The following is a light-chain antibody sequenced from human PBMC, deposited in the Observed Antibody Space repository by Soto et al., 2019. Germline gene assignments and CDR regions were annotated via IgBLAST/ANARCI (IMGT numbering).Light chain of an antibody. V-gene: IGKV3-20*01. Sequence: EIVLTQSPGTLSLSPGERATLSCRASQSVSGSYLAWYQQKPGQAPRLLIYGASSRATGIPDRFSGSGSGTDFTLTISRLEPEDFAVYYCQQYGSSRVFTFGPGTKVDIK. J-gene: IGKJ3*01. CDR3: QQYGSSRVFT. CDR2: GAS. CDR1: QSVSGSY.